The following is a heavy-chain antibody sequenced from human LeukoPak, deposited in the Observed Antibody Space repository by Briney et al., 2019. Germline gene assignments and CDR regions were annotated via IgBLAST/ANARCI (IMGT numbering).Heavy chain of an antibody. CDR3: ASDTVTS. J-gene: IGHJ4*02. D-gene: IGHD4-17*01. CDR1: GFTFSRYG. CDR2: IWADGSNT. Sequence: GALRLSCVASGFTFSRYGMHWVRQAPGKGLEWVAVIWADGSNTYYADSVKGRLTISRDNSKNTLYLQMNSLRADDTAMYYCASDTVTSGGQGTLVTVSS. V-gene: IGHV3-33*01.